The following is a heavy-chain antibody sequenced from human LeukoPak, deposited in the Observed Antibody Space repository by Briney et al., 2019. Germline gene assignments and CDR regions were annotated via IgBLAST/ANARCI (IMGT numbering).Heavy chain of an antibody. Sequence: GASVKVSCKASGYTFTGFYMHWVRQAPGQGLEWMGWINPNSGGTNYAQKFQGRVTMTRDTSINTAHMELSSLRSDDTAVYYCAREEVSVISDTCCSGLGYWGQGTLVTVSS. CDR1: GYTFTGFY. V-gene: IGHV1-2*02. J-gene: IGHJ4*02. CDR3: AREEVSVISDTCCSGLGY. CDR2: INPNSGGT. D-gene: IGHD3-10*01.